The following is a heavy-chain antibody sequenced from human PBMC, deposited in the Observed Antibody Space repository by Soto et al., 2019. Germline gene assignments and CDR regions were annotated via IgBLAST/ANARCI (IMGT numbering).Heavy chain of an antibody. D-gene: IGHD2-2*01. J-gene: IGHJ6*02. CDR1: VYTFTSYG. CDR2: ISAYNGNT. Sequence: GASVKVSCKASVYTFTSYGISWVRQAPGQGLEWMGWISAYNGNTNYAQKLQGRVTMTTDTSTSTAYMELRSLRSDDTAVYYCARPVSSSVSNYYYGMDVWGQGTTVTVSS. CDR3: ARPVSSSVSNYYYGMDV. V-gene: IGHV1-18*01.